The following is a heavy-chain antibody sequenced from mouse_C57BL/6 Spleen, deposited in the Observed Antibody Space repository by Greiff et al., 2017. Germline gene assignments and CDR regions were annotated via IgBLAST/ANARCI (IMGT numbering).Heavy chain of an antibody. J-gene: IGHJ4*01. CDR1: GFTFTDYY. CDR2: INPNNGGT. V-gene: IGHV1-26*01. CDR3: ARGAYYDGYAMDY. Sequence: EVQLQQSGPELVKPGASVKISCKASGFTFTDYYMNWVKQSPGKSLEWIGDINPNNGGTSYNQKFKGKATLTVDKSSSTAYMELRSLTSEGSAVYYCARGAYYDGYAMDYWGQGTSVTVSS. D-gene: IGHD1-1*01.